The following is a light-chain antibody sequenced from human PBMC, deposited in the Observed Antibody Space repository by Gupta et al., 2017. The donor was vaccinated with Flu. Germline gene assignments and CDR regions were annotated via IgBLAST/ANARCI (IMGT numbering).Light chain of an antibody. CDR2: GAA. CDR3: QQNYNSPHT. V-gene: IGKV1-39*01. J-gene: IGKJ3*01. CDR1: QNIKSY. Sequence: PSSLSASVGDRVNLTCRASQNIKSYLNWYQQRPGKAPKLLIYGAANLESGVPSRFSGSGSGTGFTLTISSLQPEDFATYYCQQNYNSPHTFGPGTTVDIK.